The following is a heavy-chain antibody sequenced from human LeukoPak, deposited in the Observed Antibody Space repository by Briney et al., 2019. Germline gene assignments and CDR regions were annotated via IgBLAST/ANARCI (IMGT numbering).Heavy chain of an antibody. CDR2: ISYDGSTE. Sequence: PGGSLRLSCAASGFSFSSYSIHWVRQAPGKGLEWVAVISYDGSTEYFADSVKGRFTISRDNSENTLSLQMNSLRTDDTAVYYCAKDYGDYGWNYGMDVWGQGTTVTVSS. J-gene: IGHJ6*02. CDR3: AKDYGDYGWNYGMDV. D-gene: IGHD4-17*01. CDR1: GFSFSSYS. V-gene: IGHV3-30-3*01.